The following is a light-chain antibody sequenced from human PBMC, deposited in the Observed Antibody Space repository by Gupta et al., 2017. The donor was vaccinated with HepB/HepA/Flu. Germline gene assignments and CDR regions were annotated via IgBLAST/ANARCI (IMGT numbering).Light chain of an antibody. Sequence: SYELTQPPSVSVSPGQTASITCSGDKLGDKYACWYQQKPGQSPVLVIYQDSKRPSGIPERFSGASSGNTATLTISGTQAMDEADYYCQAWDSSTVVFSGGTKLTVL. J-gene: IGLJ2*01. CDR2: QDS. CDR3: QAWDSSTVV. V-gene: IGLV3-1*01. CDR1: KLGDKY.